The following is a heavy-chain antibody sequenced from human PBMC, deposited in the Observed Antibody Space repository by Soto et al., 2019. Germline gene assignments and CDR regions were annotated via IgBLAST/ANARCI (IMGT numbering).Heavy chain of an antibody. CDR1: GGSISSSSYY. CDR3: ARDYYYYGMDV. V-gene: IGHV4-39*01. CDR2: IYYSGST. J-gene: IGHJ6*02. Sequence: SETLSLTCTVSGGSISSSSYYWGWIRQPPGKGLEWIGSIYYSGSTYYNPSLKSRVTISVDTSKNQFSLKLSSVTAADTAVYYCARDYYYYGMDVWGQGTTVTVSS.